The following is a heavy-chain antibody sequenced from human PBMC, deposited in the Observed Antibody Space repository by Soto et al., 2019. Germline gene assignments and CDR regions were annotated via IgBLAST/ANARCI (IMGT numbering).Heavy chain of an antibody. J-gene: IGHJ3*02. CDR3: AKDLTTAAAGTAFDI. Sequence: EVQLVESGGTLVQPGRSLRLSCAASGFTFDDYGMHWVRQGPGKGLEWVSGISWNSGGIGYADSVKGRFTISRDNAKNFLGPQMNSLRPEDTALYYCAKDLTTAAAGTAFDIGGQGTMVTVSS. CDR2: ISWNSGGI. D-gene: IGHD6-13*01. V-gene: IGHV3-9*01. CDR1: GFTFDDYG.